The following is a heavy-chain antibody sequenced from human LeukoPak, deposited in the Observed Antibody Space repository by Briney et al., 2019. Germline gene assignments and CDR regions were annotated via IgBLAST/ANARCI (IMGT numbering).Heavy chain of an antibody. Sequence: GASVKVSCKASGYTFTSYGISWVRQAPGQGLEWMGWINTNTGNPTYAQGFTGRFVFSLDTSVSTAYLQISSLKAEDTAVYYGARGLSVLNWNDLSRISGYWGQGTLVTVSS. J-gene: IGHJ4*02. V-gene: IGHV7-4-1*02. CDR3: ARGLSVLNWNDLSRISGY. CDR2: INTNTGNP. CDR1: GYTFTSYG. D-gene: IGHD1-1*01.